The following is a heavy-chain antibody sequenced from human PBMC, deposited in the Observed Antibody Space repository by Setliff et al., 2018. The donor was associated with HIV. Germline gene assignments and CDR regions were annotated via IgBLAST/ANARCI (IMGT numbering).Heavy chain of an antibody. CDR2: MSYDGNNK. V-gene: IGHV3-30*04. Sequence: GGSLRLSCAASGFTFSNYAMHWVRQAPGKGLEWVAVMSYDGNNKYYADSVRGRFTISRDNSKNTLSLQMTSLRTEDTAVYYCARGYCDTSGCLRGGDVSWGQGTLVTVSS. CDR3: ARGYCDTSGCLRGGDVS. J-gene: IGHJ5*02. D-gene: IGHD3-22*01. CDR1: GFTFSNYA.